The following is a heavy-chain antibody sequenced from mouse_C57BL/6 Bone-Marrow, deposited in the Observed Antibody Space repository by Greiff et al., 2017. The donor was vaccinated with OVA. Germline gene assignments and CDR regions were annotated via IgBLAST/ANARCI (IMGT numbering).Heavy chain of an antibody. CDR1: GYTFTSYW. Sequence: QVQLQQSGAELVRPGTSVKLSCKASGYTFTSYWMHWVKQRPGQGLEWIGVIDPSDSYTNYNQKFKGKATLTVDTSSSTAYMQLSSRTSEDAAVYYCARSGNYGFDYWGQGTTLTVSS. D-gene: IGHD2-1*01. V-gene: IGHV1-59*01. CDR3: ARSGNYGFDY. J-gene: IGHJ2*01. CDR2: IDPSDSYT.